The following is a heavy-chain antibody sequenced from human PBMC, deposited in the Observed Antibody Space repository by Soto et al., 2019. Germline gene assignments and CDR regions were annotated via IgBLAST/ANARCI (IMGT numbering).Heavy chain of an antibody. J-gene: IGHJ4*02. D-gene: IGHD4-4*01. V-gene: IGHV1-3*01. CDR1: EYTFTSYT. Sequence: SVKGSCKASEYTFTSYTMHWVRQAPVQRLEWMGWINGGNGNTKYSQKFQGRVTITRDTSASTAYMELSSLRSDDTAVYYCARELQGLYYFDYWGQGTLVTVSS. CDR3: ARELQGLYYFDY. CDR2: INGGNGNT.